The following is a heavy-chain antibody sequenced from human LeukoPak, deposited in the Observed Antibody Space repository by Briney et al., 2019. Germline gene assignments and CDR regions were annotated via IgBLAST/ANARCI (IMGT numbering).Heavy chain of an antibody. V-gene: IGHV3-23*01. CDR2: ISGSGGST. CDR1: GFTFSSYG. CDR3: AKERLGAHDY. J-gene: IGHJ4*02. D-gene: IGHD1-26*01. Sequence: PGGSLRLSCATSGFTFSSYGMHWVRQAPGKGLEWVSAISGSGGSTYYADSVKGRFTISRDNSKNTLYLQMNSLRAEDTAVYYCAKERLGAHDYWGQGTLVTVSS.